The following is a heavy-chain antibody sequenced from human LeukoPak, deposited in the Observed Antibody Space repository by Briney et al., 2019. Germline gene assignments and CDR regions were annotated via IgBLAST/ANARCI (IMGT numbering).Heavy chain of an antibody. V-gene: IGHV3-48*03. CDR1: GFTFRSYE. J-gene: IGHJ3*01. CDR3: ARDRSKVTAYDDALDF. CDR2: ISDIGSTQ. D-gene: IGHD2-21*02. Sequence: GGSLRLSCAASGFTFRSYEFNWVRQAPGKGLEGVSYISDIGSTQHYADSVKGRFIISRDNAKNSLYLQMNSLTAEDTAVYYCARDRSKVTAYDDALDFWGQGTMVIVSS.